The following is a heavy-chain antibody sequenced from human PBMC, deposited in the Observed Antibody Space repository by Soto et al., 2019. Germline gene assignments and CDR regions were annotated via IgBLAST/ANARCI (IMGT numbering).Heavy chain of an antibody. CDR1: GYSISSGYN. CDR2: SYHSGST. V-gene: IGHV4-38-2*01. CDR3: ARVEYYNSGSYYSFDS. J-gene: IGHJ4*02. D-gene: IGHD3-10*01. Sequence: PSETLSLTCAVSGYSISSGYNWGWLRQPPGKGLEWIGSSYHSGSTYYNPSVKSRVTISVDTSKNQFSLKLSTVSAADRAVYYCARVEYYNSGSYYSFDSWGQGALVTVSS.